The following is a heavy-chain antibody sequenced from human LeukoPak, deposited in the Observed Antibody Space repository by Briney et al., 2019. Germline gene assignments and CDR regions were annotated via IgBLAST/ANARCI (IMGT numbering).Heavy chain of an antibody. CDR2: IYPGDSDT. CDR1: GYSFTSYW. V-gene: IGHV5-51*01. CDR3: ARPDSSGRGPYAFDI. Sequence: PGESLKISCKGSGYSFTSYWIGWVRQMPGKGLEWMGIIYPGDSDTRYSPSFQGQVTISADKSISTAYLQWSSLKASDTAMYYCARPDSSGRGPYAFDIWGQGTMVTVSS. J-gene: IGHJ3*02. D-gene: IGHD3-22*01.